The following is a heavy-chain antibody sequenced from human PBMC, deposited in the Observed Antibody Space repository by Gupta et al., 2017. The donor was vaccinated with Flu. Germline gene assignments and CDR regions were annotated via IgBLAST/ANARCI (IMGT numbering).Heavy chain of an antibody. Sequence: QVQLQESGPGLVQPSGTVSLTCTISGGSMNNYYWSWIRHPPGQGLEWSGFVSSGGASNDYVYKSGRTNDNPSLKRRVTLSVDTSKNQFSLKLTSVTAADTALYYCARAPVGEVTGIGRAPVRDTDSFDIGGQGTMVTVSS. CDR2: VYKSGRT. D-gene: IGHD2-21*02. CDR1: GGSMNNYY. V-gene: IGHV4-59*01. CDR3: ARAPVGEVTGIGRAPVRDTDSFDI. J-gene: IGHJ3*02.